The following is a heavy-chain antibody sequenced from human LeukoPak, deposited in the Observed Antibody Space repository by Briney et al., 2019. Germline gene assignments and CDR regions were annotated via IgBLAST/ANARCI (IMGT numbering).Heavy chain of an antibody. J-gene: IGHJ4*02. CDR1: GFTFSSYA. CDR2: ISYDGSNK. CDR3: ARDPSLNYGDYYFDY. D-gene: IGHD4-17*01. Sequence: GGSLRLSCAASGFTFSSYAMHWVRQAPGKGLEWVAVISYDGSNKYYADSVKGRFTISRDNSKNTLYLQMNGLRAEDTAVYYCARDPSLNYGDYYFDYWGQGTLVTVSS. V-gene: IGHV3-30*04.